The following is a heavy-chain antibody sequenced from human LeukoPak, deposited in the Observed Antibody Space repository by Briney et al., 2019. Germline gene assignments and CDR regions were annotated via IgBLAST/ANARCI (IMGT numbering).Heavy chain of an antibody. V-gene: IGHV3-21*01. J-gene: IGHJ4*02. CDR3: ARGSFHYDPVDY. CDR2: MSSSSSYI. D-gene: IGHD3-3*01. CDR1: GFTFSRYN. Sequence: GGSLRLSCAASGFTFSRYNMNWVRQAPGRGLEWVSSMSSSSSYIYYADSVKGRFTMSRDNAKNSLYLQMNSLRAEDTAVYYCARGSFHYDPVDYWGQGTLVTVSS.